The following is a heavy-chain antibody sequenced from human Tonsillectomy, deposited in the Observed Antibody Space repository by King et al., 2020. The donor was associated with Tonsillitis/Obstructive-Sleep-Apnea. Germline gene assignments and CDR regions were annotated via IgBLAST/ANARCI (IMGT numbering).Heavy chain of an antibody. CDR3: ARVTTGPSYYYMDV. D-gene: IGHD4-17*01. Sequence: HVQLVESGAEVKKPGASVKVSCKASGYTLTSYGISWVRQAPGQGLEWMGWIMAQNGKTNYAQKFQGRVTMTTDTSTSTAYMELRSLRSDDTAVYYCARVTTGPSYYYMDVWGEGTTVAVSS. V-gene: IGHV1-18*01. J-gene: IGHJ6*03. CDR2: IMAQNGKT. CDR1: GYTLTSYG.